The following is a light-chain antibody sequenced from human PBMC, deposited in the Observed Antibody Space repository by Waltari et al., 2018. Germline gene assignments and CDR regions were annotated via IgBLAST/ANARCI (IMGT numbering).Light chain of an antibody. CDR2: DAS. CDR1: QNINNY. Sequence: DIVLTQSPATLSLSPGDRVTLSCRASQNINNYLAWYQQRPGQAPRLLIYDASNRATGIPARFSGSGSGTDFTLTINSLEPEDFAVYYCQQRRDWPLTFGGGTTVDIK. CDR3: QQRRDWPLT. V-gene: IGKV3-11*01. J-gene: IGKJ4*01.